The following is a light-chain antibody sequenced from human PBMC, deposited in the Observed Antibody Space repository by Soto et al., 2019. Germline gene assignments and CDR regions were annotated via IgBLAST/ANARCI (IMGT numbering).Light chain of an antibody. J-gene: IGLJ1*01. Sequence: QSPLTHPASLSGSPGESVTISCTGTSRDVGNYKYVSWYQQHPGKAPKLMIYEVSNRPSGVSNRFSGSKSGNTASLTISGLQAEDVTDYYCFSYTSTGTYVLGTGTKLTVL. V-gene: IGLV2-14*01. CDR2: EVS. CDR3: FSYTSTGTYV. CDR1: SRDVGNYKY.